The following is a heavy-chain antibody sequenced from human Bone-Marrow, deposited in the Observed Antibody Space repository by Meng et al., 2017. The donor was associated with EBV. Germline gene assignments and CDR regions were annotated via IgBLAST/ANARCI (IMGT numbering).Heavy chain of an antibody. V-gene: IGHV1-2*06. Sequence: YFFPSNNRLCVRWTPQQEGKAMERIAPINWDTHYRHSFHVRVTMTMTTSISTAYMVLSMLKSDDTAMYYYSRDENITTAGKLFIDYWGQGTLVTVSS. CDR3: SRDENITTAGKLFIDY. CDR2: IAPINWDT. D-gene: IGHD2/OR15-2a*01. J-gene: IGHJ4*02. CDR1: YFFPSNN.